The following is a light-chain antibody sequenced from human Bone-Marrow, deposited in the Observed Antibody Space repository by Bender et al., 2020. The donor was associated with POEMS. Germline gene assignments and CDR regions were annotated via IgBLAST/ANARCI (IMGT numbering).Light chain of an antibody. J-gene: IGLJ2*01. CDR1: QLGDKY. CDR3: QAWDTSTGVV. V-gene: IGLV3-1*01. CDR2: EDY. Sequence: ELTQPPSMSVSPGQTASITCSGDQLGDKYVCWYQQRPGQSPVLVIYEDYKRPSGIPGRFSGSNFGNTATLTISGTQAMDEADYYCQAWDTSTGVVFGGGTKLTVL.